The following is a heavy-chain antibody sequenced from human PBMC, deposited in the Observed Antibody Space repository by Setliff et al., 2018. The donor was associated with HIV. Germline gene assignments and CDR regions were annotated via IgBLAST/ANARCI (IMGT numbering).Heavy chain of an antibody. Sequence: SGPTLVNPTQTLTLTCTFSGFSLSTSGVGVGWIRQPPGKALEWLALIYWDDDKRYSPSLKSRLTITKDTSKNQVVLTMTNMEPVDTATYYCAHRRWKVYGSGSYYPDAFDIWGQGTMVTVSS. CDR3: AHRRWKVYGSGSYYPDAFDI. CDR1: GFSLSTSGVG. J-gene: IGHJ3*02. D-gene: IGHD3-10*01. V-gene: IGHV2-5*02. CDR2: IYWDDDK.